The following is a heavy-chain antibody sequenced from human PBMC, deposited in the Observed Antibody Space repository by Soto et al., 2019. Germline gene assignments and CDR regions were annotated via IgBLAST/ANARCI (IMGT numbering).Heavy chain of an antibody. D-gene: IGHD5-18*01. J-gene: IGHJ6*02. V-gene: IGHV4-31*03. Sequence: LSLTCTVSGGSIRSGGYYWSWVRQNPRKGLEWIGNIYYSGNTYYNPSLKSRLTISVDTSKNQFSLNLSSVTAADTAVYYCARDRLMATAGTARHYFGLDVWGQGTTVTVSS. CDR3: ARDRLMATAGTARHYFGLDV. CDR2: IYYSGNT. CDR1: GGSIRSGGYY.